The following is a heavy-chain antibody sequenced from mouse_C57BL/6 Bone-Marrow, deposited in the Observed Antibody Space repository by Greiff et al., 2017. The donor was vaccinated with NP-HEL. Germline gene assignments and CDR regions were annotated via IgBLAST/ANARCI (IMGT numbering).Heavy chain of an antibody. J-gene: IGHJ2*01. Sequence: QVQLQQPGAELVKPGASVKLSCKASGYTFTSYLMHWVKQRPGRGLEWIGRLDPNSGGTKYNEKFKSKATLTVDKPSSPAYMQLNSLTSEDSAVYYCARYYYGSSSFDYWGQGTTLTVSS. CDR2: LDPNSGGT. CDR3: ARYYYGSSSFDY. V-gene: IGHV1-72*01. CDR1: GYTFTSYL. D-gene: IGHD1-1*01.